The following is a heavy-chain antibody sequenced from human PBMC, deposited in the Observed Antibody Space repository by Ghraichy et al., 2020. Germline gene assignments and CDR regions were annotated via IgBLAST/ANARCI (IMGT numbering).Heavy chain of an antibody. CDR2: IYHSGNT. CDR3: ARGPHGGYFDY. D-gene: IGHD2-15*01. Sequence: SETLSLTCAVSGGSIIGSNWWSWVRQPPGKGLEWIGEIYHSGNTNYNPSLESRVTISVDKSNNQFSLNLSSVTAADTAVYYCARGPHGGYFDYWGQGTLVIASS. CDR1: GGSIIGSNW. V-gene: IGHV4-4*02. J-gene: IGHJ4*02.